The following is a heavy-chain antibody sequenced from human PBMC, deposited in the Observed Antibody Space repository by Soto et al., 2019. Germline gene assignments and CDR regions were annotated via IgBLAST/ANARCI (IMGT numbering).Heavy chain of an antibody. J-gene: IGHJ4*02. CDR1: GFTFGSYS. Sequence: GGSLRLSCAASGFTFGSYSMNWVRQAPGKGLEWVSSISSSSSYIYYADSVKGRFTISRDNAKNSLYLQMNSLRAEDTAVYYCARVWERDIVVVPAALGYWGQGTLVTVSS. D-gene: IGHD2-2*01. CDR2: ISSSSSYI. CDR3: ARVWERDIVVVPAALGY. V-gene: IGHV3-21*01.